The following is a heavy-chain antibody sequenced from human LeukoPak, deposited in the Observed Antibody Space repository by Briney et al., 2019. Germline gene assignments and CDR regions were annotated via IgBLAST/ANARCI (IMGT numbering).Heavy chain of an antibody. D-gene: IGHD5-18*01. V-gene: IGHV3-33*01. CDR3: ARSPVDTAMVMDY. CDR1: GFTFGSYG. CDR2: IWYDGSNK. J-gene: IGHJ4*02. Sequence: GRSLRLSCAASGFTFGSYGMHWVRQAPGKGLEWVAVIWYDGSNKYYADSVKGRFTISRDNSKNTLYLQMNSLRAEDTAVYYCARSPVDTAMVMDYWGQGTLVTVSS.